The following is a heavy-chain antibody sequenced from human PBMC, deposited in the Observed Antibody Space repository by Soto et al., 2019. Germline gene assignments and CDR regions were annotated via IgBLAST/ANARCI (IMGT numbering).Heavy chain of an antibody. V-gene: IGHV1-69*13. D-gene: IGHD3-22*01. J-gene: IGHJ4*02. Sequence: SVKVSCKASGGTFSSYAISWVRQAPGQGLEWMGGIIPIFGTANYAQKFQGRVTITADESTSTAYMELSSLRSEDTAVYYCAIAIESSLRVLFFDSCGYILYYFSSWGEGSVVRVS. CDR1: GGTFSSYA. CDR2: IIPIFGTA. CDR3: AIAIESSLRVLFFDSCGYILYYFSS.